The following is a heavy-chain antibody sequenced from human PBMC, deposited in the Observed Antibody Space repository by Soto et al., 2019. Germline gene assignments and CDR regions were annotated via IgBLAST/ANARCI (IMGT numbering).Heavy chain of an antibody. V-gene: IGHV1-3*01. J-gene: IGHJ6*02. CDR2: INAGNGNT. CDR1: GYSFTSYA. CDR3: ARVYCSSISCYYYYGMDV. Sequence: QVQLVQSGAEVKKPGASVKVSCKASGYSFTSYAMHWVRQAPGQRLEWMGWINAGNGNTKYSQKFQGRVTITRDTSASTAYMELSSLRSEDTAVYYCARVYCSSISCYYYYGMDVWGQGTTVTVSS. D-gene: IGHD2-2*01.